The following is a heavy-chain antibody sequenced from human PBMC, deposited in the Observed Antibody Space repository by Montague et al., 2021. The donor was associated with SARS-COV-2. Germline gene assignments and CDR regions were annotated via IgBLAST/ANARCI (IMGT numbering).Heavy chain of an antibody. CDR2: IHDSGTT. CDR1: GASINIGTYY. D-gene: IGHD2-15*01. J-gene: IGHJ3*01. CDR3: ARGHRSGGFCYYGVAFDV. V-gene: IGHV4-61*01. Sequence: SETLSLTCTVSGASINIGTYYWTWIRQSPGKPLEWVGYIHDSGTTNYNPSLKSRVTILEDTSRNQFSLNLNSVTAADTAVYYCARGHRSGGFCYYGVAFDVWGQGTMVTVS.